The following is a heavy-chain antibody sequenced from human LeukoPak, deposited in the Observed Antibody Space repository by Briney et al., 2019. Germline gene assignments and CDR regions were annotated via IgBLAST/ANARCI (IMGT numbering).Heavy chain of an antibody. V-gene: IGHV3-74*01. CDR3: ARDPRNYGIDY. CDR2: INSDGSST. D-gene: IGHD1-7*01. Sequence: SGGSLRLSCAASGFTFSSYWMHWVRQAPGKGLVSVSRINSDGSSTSYADSVKGRYTISRDNAKNTLYLQMNSLRAEDTAVYYCARDPRNYGIDYWGQGTLVTVSS. J-gene: IGHJ4*02. CDR1: GFTFSSYW.